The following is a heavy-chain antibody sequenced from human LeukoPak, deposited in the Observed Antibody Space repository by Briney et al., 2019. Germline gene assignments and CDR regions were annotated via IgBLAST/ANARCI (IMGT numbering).Heavy chain of an antibody. Sequence: ASVKVSCKASGYTFTGYYMHWVRQAPGQGLEWMGWINPNSGGTNYAQKFQGRVTMTRDTSISAAYMELSRLRSDDTAVYYCARVRARGYSYGYGSWVYYYMDVWGKGTTVTISS. CDR2: INPNSGGT. D-gene: IGHD5-18*01. CDR1: GYTFTGYY. J-gene: IGHJ6*03. V-gene: IGHV1-2*02. CDR3: ARVRARGYSYGYGSWVYYYMDV.